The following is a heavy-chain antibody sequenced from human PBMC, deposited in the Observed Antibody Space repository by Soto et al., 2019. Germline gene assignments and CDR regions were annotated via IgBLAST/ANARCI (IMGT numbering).Heavy chain of an antibody. Sequence: SETLSLTCAVYGGSFSGYYWSWIRQPPGKGLEWIGEINHSGSTNYNPSLKSRVTISVDTSKNQFSLKMSSVAAADTAVFYCARRTTVGNAFDIWGQGTMVTVSS. CDR2: INHSGST. J-gene: IGHJ3*02. V-gene: IGHV4-34*01. D-gene: IGHD4-17*01. CDR3: ARRTTVGNAFDI. CDR1: GGSFSGYY.